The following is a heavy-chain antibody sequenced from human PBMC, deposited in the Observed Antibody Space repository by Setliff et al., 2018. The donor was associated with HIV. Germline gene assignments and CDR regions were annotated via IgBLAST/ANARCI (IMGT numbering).Heavy chain of an antibody. CDR1: GFTVSSNY. D-gene: IGHD1-26*01. CDR3: VRDSAASVWVGASVYYFDF. Sequence: GGSLRLSCAASGFTVSSNYMSWVRQAPGKGLEWVSSISSSDDDTHYADSLRGRFTVSRDNAKSALYLQMNNLSVDDTAVYYCVRDSAASVWVGASVYYFDFWGQGTLVTVSS. CDR2: ISSSDDDT. J-gene: IGHJ4*02. V-gene: IGHV3-21*01.